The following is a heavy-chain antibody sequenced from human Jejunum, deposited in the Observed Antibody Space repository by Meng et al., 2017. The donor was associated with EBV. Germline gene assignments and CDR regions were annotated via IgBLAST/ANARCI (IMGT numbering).Heavy chain of an antibody. CDR1: GVSMSNFY. J-gene: IGHJ4*02. Sequence: QAPLQESSPGLVKPSATLSLPCTVSGVSMSNFYWSWFRQPPGKGLEWIGYIYYSVSTNYNPSLKSRVTISVDTSKNQFSLSLSSVTAADTAVYYCARGGGRPEYWGQGILVTVSS. V-gene: IGHV4-59*01. D-gene: IGHD3-10*01. CDR3: ARGGGRPEY. CDR2: IYYSVST.